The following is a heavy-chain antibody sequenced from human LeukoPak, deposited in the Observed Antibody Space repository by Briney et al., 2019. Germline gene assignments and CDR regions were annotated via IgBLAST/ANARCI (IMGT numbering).Heavy chain of an antibody. J-gene: IGHJ5*01. Sequence: GASVTVSCKAPGYTSADYYIHWVRQAPGQGLEWMGWIKPDSGGTDYAQRFHGRVTMTRDTSISTAYMEVSGLRSDDTAVYYCARGINWFDSWGQGTLVTVSS. CDR1: GYTSADYY. D-gene: IGHD3-10*01. V-gene: IGHV1-2*02. CDR3: ARGINWFDS. CDR2: IKPDSGGT.